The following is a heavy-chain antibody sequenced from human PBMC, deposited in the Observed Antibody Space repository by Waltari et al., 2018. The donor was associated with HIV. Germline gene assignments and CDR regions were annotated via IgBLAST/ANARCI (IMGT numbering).Heavy chain of an antibody. CDR3: ARDGGRRGPFGY. D-gene: IGHD3-3*01. Sequence: EVQLVESGGGLVQPGGSLRLSCAASGFTFSNYWMSWVRKAPGKWLEVVANIRKEGSEKYYVDSVKGRFTISRDNGKNSVDPQMNSLRAEDTAVYYCARDGGRRGPFGYWGQGTLVTVSS. V-gene: IGHV3-7*01. CDR1: GFTFSNYW. J-gene: IGHJ4*02. CDR2: IRKEGSEK.